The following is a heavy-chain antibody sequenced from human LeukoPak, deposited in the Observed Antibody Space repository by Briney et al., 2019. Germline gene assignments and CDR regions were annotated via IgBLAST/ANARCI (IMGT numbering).Heavy chain of an antibody. J-gene: IGHJ3*01. CDR3: AKHGSGSGWYRPDAFDV. V-gene: IGHV3-74*01. D-gene: IGHD6-19*01. CDR1: GSYW. CDR2: INSDGSWT. Sequence: GGSLRLSCAASGSYWMHWVRQAPGKGLVWVSHINSDGSWTSYADSVKGRFTISKDNAKNTVYLQMNNLRAEDTAVYYCAKHGSGSGWYRPDAFDVWGQGTMVTVSS.